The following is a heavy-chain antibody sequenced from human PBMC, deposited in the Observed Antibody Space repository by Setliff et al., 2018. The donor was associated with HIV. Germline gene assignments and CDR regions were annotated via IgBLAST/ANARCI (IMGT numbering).Heavy chain of an antibody. J-gene: IGHJ1*01. Sequence: GASVKVSCKASGYMFISYGISWVRQAPGPGLEWMGWISVYSGHTEYAQKFQDRVTMTTDTSTSTAYMEMRDLTSDDTAVYYCARVPLGYDSSGFYGVIDYFQLWGQGTPVTVSS. CDR3: ARVPLGYDSSGFYGVIDYFQL. CDR1: GYMFISYG. CDR2: ISVYSGHT. V-gene: IGHV1-18*01. D-gene: IGHD3-22*01.